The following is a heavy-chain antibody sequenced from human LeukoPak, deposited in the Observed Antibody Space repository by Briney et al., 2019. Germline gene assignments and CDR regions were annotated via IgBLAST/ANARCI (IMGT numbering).Heavy chain of an antibody. CDR3: ARDGYCSGGSCYHSVDY. V-gene: IGHV1-69*01. D-gene: IGHD2-15*01. CDR2: IIPIFGTA. J-gene: IGHJ4*02. CDR1: GGTFSSYA. Sequence: SVKVSCKASGGTFSSYAISWVRQAPGQGLEWMGGIIPIFGTANYAQKFQGRVTITADESTSTAYMELSSLRSEDTAVYYCARDGYCSGGSCYHSVDYWGQGTLVTVSS.